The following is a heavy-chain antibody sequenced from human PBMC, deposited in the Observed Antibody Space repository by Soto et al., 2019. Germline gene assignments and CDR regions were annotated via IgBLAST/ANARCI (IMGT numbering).Heavy chain of an antibody. Sequence: GGSLRLSCAASGFTVSSNYMSWVRQAPGKGLEWVSVIYSGGSTYYADSVKGRFTISRDNSKNTLYLQMNSLRAEDTAVYYCAMDRWEPLAWILFDYCGQGTLVTVYS. CDR3: AMDRWEPLAWILFDY. CDR2: IYSGGST. V-gene: IGHV3-53*01. J-gene: IGHJ4*02. CDR1: GFTVSSNY. D-gene: IGHD1-26*01.